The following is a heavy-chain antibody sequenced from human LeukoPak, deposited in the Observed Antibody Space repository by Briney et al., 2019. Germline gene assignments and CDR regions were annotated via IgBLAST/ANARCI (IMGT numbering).Heavy chain of an antibody. CDR1: GGSISSYY. Sequence: SETLSLTCTVSGGSISSYYWSWIRQPPGKRLEWIGYIYYSGSTNYNPSLKSRVTISVDTSKNQFSLKLSSVTAADTAVYYCAIDGGNANDAFDIWGQGTMVTVSS. D-gene: IGHD4-23*01. CDR2: IYYSGST. J-gene: IGHJ3*02. CDR3: AIDGGNANDAFDI. V-gene: IGHV4-59*01.